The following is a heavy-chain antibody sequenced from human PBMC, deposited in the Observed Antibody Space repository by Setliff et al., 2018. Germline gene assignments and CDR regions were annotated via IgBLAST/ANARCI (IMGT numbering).Heavy chain of an antibody. CDR1: GFTFSSHG. CDR3: VPGRGS. CDR2: INSWGTTI. J-gene: IGHJ5*02. D-gene: IGHD6-25*01. V-gene: IGHV3-48*03. Sequence: GGSLRLSCAASGFTFSSHGMNWVRQAPGKGLEWVSYINSWGTTIYYADSVKGRFTISRDNAKNSLYLHMNNLRAEDTAVFYCVPGRGSWGQGALVTVSS.